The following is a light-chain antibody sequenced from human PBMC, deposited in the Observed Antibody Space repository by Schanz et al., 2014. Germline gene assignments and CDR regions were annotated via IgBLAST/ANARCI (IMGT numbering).Light chain of an antibody. CDR3: SSYAGSSAPVV. Sequence: QSALTQPPSASGSPGQSVTISCTGTSSDVGGYNYVSWYQQHPGKAPKLMIYEVSKRPSGVSNRFSGSKSGNTASLTISGLQAEDEAVFYCSSYAGSSAPVVFGGGTKLTVL. CDR2: EVS. J-gene: IGLJ2*01. CDR1: SSDVGGYNY. V-gene: IGLV2-23*02.